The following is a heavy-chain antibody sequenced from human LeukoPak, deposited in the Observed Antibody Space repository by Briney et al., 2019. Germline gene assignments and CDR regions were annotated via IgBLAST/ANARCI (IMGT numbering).Heavy chain of an antibody. Sequence: GGSLRLSRAASGFTFRDSPMHWVRQASGKGLEWVGRVKSKPNNYATGYAASVSGRFTISRDDSKNTAYLQMNSLKIEDTAVYFCATLTYPFDYWGQGTLVTVSS. J-gene: IGHJ4*02. CDR3: ATLTYPFDY. V-gene: IGHV3-73*01. CDR2: VKSKPNNYAT. D-gene: IGHD3-16*01. CDR1: GFTFRDSP.